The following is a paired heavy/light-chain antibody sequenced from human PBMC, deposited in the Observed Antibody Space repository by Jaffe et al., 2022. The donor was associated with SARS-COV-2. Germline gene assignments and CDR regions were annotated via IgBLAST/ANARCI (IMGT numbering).Heavy chain of an antibody. CDR2: ISGNSYSI. D-gene: IGHD3-22*01. CDR1: GFNFGDYA. V-gene: IGHV3-9*01. Sequence: EVYLEESGGGLAQPGTSLRLSCAASGFNFGDYAMHWVRQAPGKGLEWVSGISGNSYSIGYADSVRGRFTISRDNAQKSLYLQMTSLRAEDTALYYCGKGNDSSGYYYNFAVDWWGQGALVTVSS. CDR3: GKGNDSSGYYYNFAVDW. J-gene: IGHJ4*02.
Light chain of an antibody. V-gene: IGLV1-51*01. CDR1: SFNIGNNY. J-gene: IGLJ3*02. CDR3: GAWDSSLSGVM. Sequence: QSVLTQPPSVSAAPGQKVTISCSGSSFNIGNNYVSWYQHLPGTPPKLLIYDSNKRPSGIPDRFSGSQSGTSATLGITGLQTGDEADYYCGAWDSSLSGVMFGGGTKLTVL. CDR2: DSN.